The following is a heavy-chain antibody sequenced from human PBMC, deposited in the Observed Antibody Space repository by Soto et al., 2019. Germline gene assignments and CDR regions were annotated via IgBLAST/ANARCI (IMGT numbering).Heavy chain of an antibody. D-gene: IGHD2-21*02. Sequence: EVQLVESGGGLVQPGGSLKLSCAASGFTFSGSAMHWVRQASGKGLEWVGRIRSKANNYATPYAASVQGRFTISRDDSKTTAYLQMNSLKTEDPAVYYCTRHALQYCGGDCYLLPYFYLWGAGTLVTVSS. CDR3: TRHALQYCGGDCYLLPYFYL. CDR2: IRSKANNYAT. CDR1: GFTFSGSA. J-gene: IGHJ2*01. V-gene: IGHV3-73*02.